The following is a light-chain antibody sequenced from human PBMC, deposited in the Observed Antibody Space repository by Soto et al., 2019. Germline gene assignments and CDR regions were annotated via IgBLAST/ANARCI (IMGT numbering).Light chain of an antibody. J-gene: IGKJ1*01. CDR3: QQYSNLWT. CDR1: QSVSSSY. Sequence: EIVLTQSPGTLSLSPGERATLSCRASQSVSSSYLAWYQQKPGQPPRLLIYGASSRATGVPDRFSGSGSGTDFTLSISRLAPEDFAVYYCQQYSNLWTFGQGTKVDIK. CDR2: GAS. V-gene: IGKV3-20*01.